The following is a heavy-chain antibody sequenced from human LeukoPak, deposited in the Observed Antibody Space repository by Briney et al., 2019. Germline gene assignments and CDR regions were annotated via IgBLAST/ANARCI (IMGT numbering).Heavy chain of an antibody. V-gene: IGHV3-69-1*01. CDR2: ISSSSYI. D-gene: IGHD6-19*01. Sequence: GGSLRLSCAASGFTFDDYAMHWVRQAPGKGLEWVSSISSSSYIYYADLVKGRFTISRDNAKSSLYLQMNSLRAEDMAVYYCVRGGGAVAPDYWGPGTVVTVSS. CDR3: VRGGGAVAPDY. CDR1: GFTFDDYA. J-gene: IGHJ4*02.